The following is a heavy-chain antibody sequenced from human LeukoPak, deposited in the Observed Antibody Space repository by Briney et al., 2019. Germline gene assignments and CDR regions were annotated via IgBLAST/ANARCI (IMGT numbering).Heavy chain of an antibody. CDR3: ARADTAMASHYDY. Sequence: ASVKVSCKSSGYTFTSYDINWVRQATGQGLEWMGWMNPNSGNTGYAQKFQGRVTITTNTSISTAYMELSSLRSEDTAVYYCARADTAMASHYDYWGQGTLVTVSS. D-gene: IGHD5-18*01. CDR2: MNPNSGNT. CDR1: GYTFTSYD. J-gene: IGHJ4*02. V-gene: IGHV1-8*03.